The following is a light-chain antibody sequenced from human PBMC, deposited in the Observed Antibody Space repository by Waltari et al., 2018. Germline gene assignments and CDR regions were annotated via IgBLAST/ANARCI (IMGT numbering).Light chain of an antibody. CDR3: LLYFGGAQLWV. CDR1: TGAVTSGYY. Sequence: QTVVTQEPSLTVSPGGTVTLTCASSTGAVTSGYYPNWFQQKPGQAPRPLIYSTSNKHSWTPARFSGYLIGGKAALTLSGVQPEDEAEYYCLLYFGGAQLWVFGGGTKLTVL. CDR2: STS. J-gene: IGLJ3*02. V-gene: IGLV7-43*01.